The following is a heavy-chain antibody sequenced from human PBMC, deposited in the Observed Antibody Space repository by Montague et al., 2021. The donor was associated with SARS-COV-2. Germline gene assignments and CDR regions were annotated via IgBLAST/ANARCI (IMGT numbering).Heavy chain of an antibody. CDR3: ARERQGNYFHYYGLDV. CDR2: INHSGST. D-gene: IGHD1-1*01. Sequence: SETLSLTCAVYGGSFSDYYWSWIRQPPGKGLEWMGEINHSGSTGYNPSRKGRVTISVDTSKNQFSLRLTSVTAADTAVYYCARERQGNYFHYYGLDVWGQGTTVTVSS. J-gene: IGHJ6*02. CDR1: GGSFSDYY. V-gene: IGHV4-34*01.